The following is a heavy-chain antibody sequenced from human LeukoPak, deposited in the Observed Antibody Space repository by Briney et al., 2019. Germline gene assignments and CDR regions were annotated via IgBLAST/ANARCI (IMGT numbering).Heavy chain of an antibody. CDR3: AKSGVKNYYYYYMDV. CDR1: GFTFSSYG. D-gene: IGHD2-15*01. CDR2: ISGSGGST. J-gene: IGHJ6*03. Sequence: GGTLRLSCAASGFTFSSYGMSWVRQAPGKGLEWVSAISGSGGSTYYADSVKGRFTISRDNSKNTLYLQMNSLRAEDTAVYYCAKSGVKNYYYYYMDVWGKGTTVTVSS. V-gene: IGHV3-23*01.